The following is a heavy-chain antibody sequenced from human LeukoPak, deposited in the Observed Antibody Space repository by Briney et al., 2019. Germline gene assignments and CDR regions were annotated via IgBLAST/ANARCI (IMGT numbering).Heavy chain of an antibody. V-gene: IGHV3-33*01. J-gene: IGHJ4*02. D-gene: IGHD5-12*01. CDR2: IWYDGSNK. Sequence: RSGGPLRLSCAASGFTFSSYGMHWVRQAPGKGLEWVAVIWYDGSNKYYADSVKGRFTISRDNSKNTLYLQMNSLRAEDTAVYYCARDLYSGYDSDDYWGQGTLVTVSS. CDR3: ARDLYSGYDSDDY. CDR1: GFTFSSYG.